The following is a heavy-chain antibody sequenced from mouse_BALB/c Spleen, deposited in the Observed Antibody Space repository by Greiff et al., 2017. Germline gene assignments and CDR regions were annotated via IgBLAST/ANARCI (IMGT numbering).Heavy chain of an antibody. CDR1: GFTFSDYY. Sequence: EVKLVESGGGLVKPGGSLKLSCAASGFTFSDYYMYWVRQTPEKRLEWVATISDGGSYTYYPDSVKGRFTISRDNAKNNLYLQMSSLKSEDTAMYYCARDDYDETGCMDYWGQGTSVTVSS. CDR2: ISDGGSYT. V-gene: IGHV5-4*02. CDR3: ARDDYDETGCMDY. J-gene: IGHJ4*01. D-gene: IGHD2-4*01.